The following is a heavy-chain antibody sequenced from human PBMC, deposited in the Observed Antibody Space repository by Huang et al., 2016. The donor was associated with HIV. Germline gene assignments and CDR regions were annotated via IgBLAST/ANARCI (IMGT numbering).Heavy chain of an antibody. Sequence: QVQLVQFGAEVKKPGDSVKVSCKVSGKSVSELAMHWVRQAPGKGVEWVGVCEAMEVGKVYPQKCQGRCSMPEDTSTDTAYMELSGLSYNYPAVYYCVTSRKTIAGGRVGWFDPWGQGTLVTVSS. CDR1: GKSVSELA. V-gene: IGHV1-24*01. D-gene: IGHD3-3*01. CDR2: CEAMEVGK. CDR3: VTSRKTIAGGRVGWFDP. J-gene: IGHJ5*02.